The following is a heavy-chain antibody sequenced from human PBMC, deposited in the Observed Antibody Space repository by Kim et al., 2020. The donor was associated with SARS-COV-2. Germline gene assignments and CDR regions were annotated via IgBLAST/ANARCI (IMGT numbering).Heavy chain of an antibody. Sequence: SETLSLTCTLSGGSISSNVYYWSWVRQHPGKGLEWIGNIYNRGGPYYNPSLKRRVTMSIDTTNNQFSLKLTSVTAEDTAVYYCARVCDDMDYYYYMDVWGKGTTVTV. CDR1: GGSISSNVYY. V-gene: IGHV4-31*03. CDR3: ARVCDDMDYYYYMDV. D-gene: IGHD3-9*01. CDR2: IYNRGGP. J-gene: IGHJ6*03.